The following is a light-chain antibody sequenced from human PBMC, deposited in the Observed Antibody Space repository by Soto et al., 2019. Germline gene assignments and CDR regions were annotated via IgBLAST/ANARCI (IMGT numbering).Light chain of an antibody. Sequence: QSVLTQPASVSGSPGQSITISCTGTSSDVGGYNYASWYQQHPGKAPKLMIYDVNNRPSGVSNRFSGSKSGNTASLTISGLQAEDEADYYCSSYTTSSLVVFGGGTQLTVL. J-gene: IGLJ2*01. CDR2: DVN. CDR1: SSDVGGYNY. V-gene: IGLV2-14*01. CDR3: SSYTTSSLVV.